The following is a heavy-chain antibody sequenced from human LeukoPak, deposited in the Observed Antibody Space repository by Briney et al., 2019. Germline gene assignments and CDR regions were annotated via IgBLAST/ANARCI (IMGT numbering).Heavy chain of an antibody. V-gene: IGHV4-38-2*02. CDR2: FYHGGST. J-gene: IGHJ4*02. D-gene: IGHD3-10*01. CDR3: ARLMRGPHFDY. CDR1: GYSISTGYY. Sequence: SETLSLTCTVSGYSISTGYYWDWIRQPPGKGLEWIGTFYHGGSTYYNPSLKSRATISVDTSKNQFSLNLTSVTAADTAVYYCARLMRGPHFDYWGQGTLVTVSS.